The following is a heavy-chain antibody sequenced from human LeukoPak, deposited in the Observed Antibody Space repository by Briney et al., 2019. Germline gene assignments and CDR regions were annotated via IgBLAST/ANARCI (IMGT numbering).Heavy chain of an antibody. CDR3: ARAWVPYYYDSSGYRDAAVEYFQH. Sequence: PSETLSLTCTVSGGSISSGGYYWSWIRQPPGKGLEWIGYIYYSGSTNYNPSLKSRVTISVDTSKNQFSLKLSSVTAADTAVYYCARAWVPYYYDSSGYRDAAVEYFQHWGQGTLVTVSS. D-gene: IGHD3-22*01. CDR2: IYYSGST. J-gene: IGHJ1*01. V-gene: IGHV4-61*08. CDR1: GGSISSGGYY.